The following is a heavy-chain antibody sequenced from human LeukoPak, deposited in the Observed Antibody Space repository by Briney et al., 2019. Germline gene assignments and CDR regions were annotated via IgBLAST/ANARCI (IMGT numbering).Heavy chain of an antibody. CDR2: ISYDGSNK. D-gene: IGHD5-18*01. V-gene: IGHV3-30*18. J-gene: IGHJ4*02. CDR3: AKDLESTWIQLWPTFDY. CDR1: GFTFSSYG. Sequence: PGRSLRLSCAASGFTFSSYGMHWVRQAPGKGLEWVAVISYDGSNKYYADSVKGRFTISRDNSKNTLYLQMNSLRAEDTAVYYCAKDLESTWIQLWPTFDYWGQGTLVTVSS.